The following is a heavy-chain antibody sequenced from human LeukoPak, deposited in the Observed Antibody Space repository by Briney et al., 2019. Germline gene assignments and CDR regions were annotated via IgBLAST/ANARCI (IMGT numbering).Heavy chain of an antibody. CDR1: GFTFSSYT. V-gene: IGHV3-23*01. D-gene: IGHD4-17*01. Sequence: GGSLRLSCAASGFTFSSYTMSWVHQAPGKGLGWVSTISGSGAATNYADSVKGRFTISKANSKNTLYLQMSSLRAEDTAVYYCAKYWGAYGDYRGRYMDVWGKGTTVTVSS. CDR3: AKYWGAYGDYRGRYMDV. CDR2: ISGSGAAT. J-gene: IGHJ6*03.